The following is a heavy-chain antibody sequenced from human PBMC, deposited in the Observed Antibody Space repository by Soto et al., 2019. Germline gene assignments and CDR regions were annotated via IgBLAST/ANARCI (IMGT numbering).Heavy chain of an antibody. V-gene: IGHV1-3*01. D-gene: IGHD3-3*01. J-gene: IGHJ5*02. Sequence: ASVKVSCKASGYTFTSYAMHWVRQAPGQRLEWMGWINAGNGNTKYSQKFQGRVTITRDTSASTAYMELSSLRSEDTAVYYCARDGDTIFGVVTPRFRWWFDPWGQGTLVTVSS. CDR3: ARDGDTIFGVVTPRFRWWFDP. CDR1: GYTFTSYA. CDR2: INAGNGNT.